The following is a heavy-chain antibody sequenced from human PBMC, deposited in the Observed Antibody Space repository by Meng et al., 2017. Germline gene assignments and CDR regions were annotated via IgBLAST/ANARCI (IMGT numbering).Heavy chain of an antibody. J-gene: IGHJ3*02. Sequence: ASVKVSCKASGYTFTSYAMHWVRQAPGQRLEWMGWISAYNGNTNYAQKLQGRVTMTTDTSTSTAYMELRSLRSDDTAVYYCAGMYSSGRRQSRNAFDIWGQGTMVTVSS. D-gene: IGHD6-19*01. V-gene: IGHV1-18*01. CDR2: ISAYNGNT. CDR3: AGMYSSGRRQSRNAFDI. CDR1: GYTFTSYA.